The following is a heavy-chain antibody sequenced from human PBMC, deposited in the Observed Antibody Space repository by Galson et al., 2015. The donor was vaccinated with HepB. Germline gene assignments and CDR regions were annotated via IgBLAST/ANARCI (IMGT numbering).Heavy chain of an antibody. CDR1: GFTFSHYP. CDR2: ISSDGDKK. Sequence: SLRLSCAASGFTFSHYPMHWVRQAPGKGLEWVTLISSDGDKKTYADSVKGRFTLSRDDSKHTLYLQMNSVRAAYTAVYYCARGGSNETLDHGGQGTLVTVSS. J-gene: IGHJ4*02. CDR3: ARGGSNETLDH. D-gene: IGHD3-16*01. V-gene: IGHV3-30-3*01.